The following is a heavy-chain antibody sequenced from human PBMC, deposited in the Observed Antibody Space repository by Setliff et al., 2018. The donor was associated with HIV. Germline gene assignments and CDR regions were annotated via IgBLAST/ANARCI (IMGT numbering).Heavy chain of an antibody. CDR1: GFTFSSYA. CDR2: ISRSSAYI. V-gene: IGHV3-21*01. D-gene: IGHD3-22*01. J-gene: IGHJ4*02. CDR3: ARTNNNYYYDTSDYFAGYYFDS. Sequence: PGGSLRLSCAASGFTFSSYAMHWVRQAPGKGLEWVSSISRSSAYIYYSDSMKGRFTVSRDDAKNSLYLQMNSLRAEDTAVYYCARTNNNYYYDTSDYFAGYYFDSWGQGTLVTVSS.